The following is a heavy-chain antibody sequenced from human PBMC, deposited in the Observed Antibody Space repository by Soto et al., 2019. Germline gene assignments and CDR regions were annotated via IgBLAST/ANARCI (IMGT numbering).Heavy chain of an antibody. Sequence: GASVKVSCKVSGYTFHNYGVNWVRQAPGHGLEGMGRISACNYNTHDAQNFEGRVTMTTDTSTSTAYMELRSLRSDDTAVYYCASLDRVPVTTPWYYYYGMDVWGQGTPVTVSS. CDR3: ASLDRVPVTTPWYYYYGMDV. V-gene: IGHV1-18*01. D-gene: IGHD4-4*01. J-gene: IGHJ6*02. CDR1: GYTFHNYG. CDR2: ISACNYNT.